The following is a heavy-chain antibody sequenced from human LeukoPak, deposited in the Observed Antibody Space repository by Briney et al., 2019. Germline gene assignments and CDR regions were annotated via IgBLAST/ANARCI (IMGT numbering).Heavy chain of an antibody. D-gene: IGHD1-20*01. CDR3: ARISGKRPFYYYYYKDV. J-gene: IGHJ6*03. Sequence: SETLSLTCAVYGGSFSGYYWSWIRQPPGKGLEWIGEINHSGSTNYNPSLKSRVTISVDTSKNQFSLKLSSVTAADTAVYYCARISGKRPFYYYYYKDVWGKGTTVTVSS. V-gene: IGHV4-34*01. CDR1: GGSFSGYY. CDR2: INHSGST.